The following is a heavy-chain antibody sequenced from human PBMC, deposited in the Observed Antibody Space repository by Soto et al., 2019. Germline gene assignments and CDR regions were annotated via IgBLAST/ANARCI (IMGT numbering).Heavy chain of an antibody. V-gene: IGHV1-8*01. CDR2: MNPNSGNT. Sequence: ASVKVSCKASGYTFTSYDINWVRQATGQGLEWMGWMNPNSGNTGYAQKFQGRVTMTRNTSISTAYMELSSLRSEDTAVYYCARGRVRDYDFWSGYYKNRVSYYYYYYMDVWGKGTTVTVSS. D-gene: IGHD3-3*01. J-gene: IGHJ6*03. CDR3: ARGRVRDYDFWSGYYKNRVSYYYYYYMDV. CDR1: GYTFTSYD.